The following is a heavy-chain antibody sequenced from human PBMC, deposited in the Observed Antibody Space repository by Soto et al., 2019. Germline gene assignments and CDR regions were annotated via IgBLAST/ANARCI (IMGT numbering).Heavy chain of an antibody. CDR3: ARPHGDPLGY. V-gene: IGHV4-39*01. D-gene: IGHD4-17*01. CDR2: ISYSRST. CDR1: GGSIASSTYY. Sequence: QVQLQESGPELVKPSETLSLTCTVSGGSIASSTYYWGWIRQPPGKGLDWIGSISYSRSTYYNPSLKSRATISVDTSKNQFSLRSSSVTAADTAVYYCARPHGDPLGYWGQGILVTVSS. J-gene: IGHJ4*02.